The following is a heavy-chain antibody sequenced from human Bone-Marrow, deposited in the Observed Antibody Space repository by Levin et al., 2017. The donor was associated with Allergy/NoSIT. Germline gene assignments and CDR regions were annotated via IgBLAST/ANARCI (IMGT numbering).Heavy chain of an antibody. Sequence: GESLKISCAASGFTFSSYAMNWVRQAPGKGLEWVSAISGSGITTYYADSVKGRFTISRDNSKNTLYLQMNSLRAEDTAVYFCAWCSSGDYYFDYWGQGTLVTVSS. V-gene: IGHV3-23*01. CDR2: ISGSGITT. CDR3: AWCSSGDYYFDY. J-gene: IGHJ4*02. D-gene: IGHD3-22*01. CDR1: GFTFSSYA.